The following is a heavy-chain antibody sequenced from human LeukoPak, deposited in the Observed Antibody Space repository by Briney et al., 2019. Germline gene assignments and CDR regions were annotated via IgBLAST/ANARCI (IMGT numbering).Heavy chain of an antibody. J-gene: IGHJ4*02. CDR2: INAGNGNT. D-gene: IGHD3-10*01. Sequence: GASVTVSCKASGYTFTSYAMHWVRQAPGQRLEWMGWINAGNGNTKYSQKFQGRVTITRNTSASTAYMELSRLRSEDTAVYYCARGIYYYGSGSYYNVPFDYWGQGTLVTVSS. CDR1: GYTFTSYA. V-gene: IGHV1-3*01. CDR3: ARGIYYYGSGSYYNVPFDY.